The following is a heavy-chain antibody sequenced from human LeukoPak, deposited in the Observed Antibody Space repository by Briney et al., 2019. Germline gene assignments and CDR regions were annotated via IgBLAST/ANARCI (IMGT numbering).Heavy chain of an antibody. Sequence: SQTLSLTCTVSGGSISCGDYYWSWIRQPPGKGLEWIGYIYYSGSTYYNPSLKSRVTISVDTSKNQFSLKLSSVTAADTAVYYCARDRNYYDSSGYYFDYWGQGTLVTVSS. V-gene: IGHV4-30-4*08. CDR1: GGSISCGDYY. D-gene: IGHD3-22*01. CDR2: IYYSGST. CDR3: ARDRNYYDSSGYYFDY. J-gene: IGHJ4*02.